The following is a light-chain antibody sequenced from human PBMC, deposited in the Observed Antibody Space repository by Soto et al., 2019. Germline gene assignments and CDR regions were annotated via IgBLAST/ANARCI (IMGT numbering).Light chain of an antibody. V-gene: IGKV2-30*02. CDR1: QSLIHSDGNTY. Sequence: DVVMTQSPLFLPVTLGQPASISCRSSQSLIHSDGNTYLSWFQQRPGQSPRRLIYEVSDRDSGVPDRFTGSGSGTDFTLKISRVEAEDVGVYYCLQGTHWPWMFGQGTEVEIK. J-gene: IGKJ1*01. CDR3: LQGTHWPWM. CDR2: EVS.